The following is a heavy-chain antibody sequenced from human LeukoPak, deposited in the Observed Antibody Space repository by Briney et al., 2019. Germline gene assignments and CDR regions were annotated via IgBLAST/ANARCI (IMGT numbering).Heavy chain of an antibody. CDR3: ATQYYDFWSGYPLSYYYYYMDV. D-gene: IGHD3-3*01. V-gene: IGHV4-61*02. CDR1: GGSISSGSYY. CDR2: IYTSGST. J-gene: IGHJ6*03. Sequence: TSQTLSLTCTVSGGSISSGSYYWSWIRQPAGKGLEWIGRIYTSGSTNYNPSLKSRVTISVDTSKNQFSLKLSSVTAADTAVYYCATQYYDFWSGYPLSYYYYYMDVWGKGTTVTVSS.